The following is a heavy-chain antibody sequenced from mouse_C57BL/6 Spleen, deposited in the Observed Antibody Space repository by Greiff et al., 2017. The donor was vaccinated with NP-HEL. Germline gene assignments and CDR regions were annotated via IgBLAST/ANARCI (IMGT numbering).Heavy chain of an antibody. V-gene: IGHV1-62-2*01. J-gene: IGHJ4*01. D-gene: IGHD2-4*01. Sequence: QLQQSGAELVKPGASVKLSCKASGYTFTEYTIHWVKQRSGQGLEWIGWFYPGSGSIKYNEKFKDKATLTADKSSSTVYMELSRLTSEDSAVYFCARHEARDYDYDNYAMDYWGQGTSVTVSS. CDR2: FYPGSGSI. CDR3: ARHEARDYDYDNYAMDY. CDR1: GYTFTEYT.